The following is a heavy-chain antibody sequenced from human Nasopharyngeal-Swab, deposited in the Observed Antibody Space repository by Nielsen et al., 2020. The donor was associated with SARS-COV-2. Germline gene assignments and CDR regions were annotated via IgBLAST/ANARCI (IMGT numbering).Heavy chain of an antibody. CDR3: AKEGATGWFDP. CDR2: INHTGST. J-gene: IGHJ5*02. CDR1: GGSMSDYS. V-gene: IGHV4-34*01. Sequence: SETLSLTCAVFGGSMSDYSWSWIRQPPGKGLEWIGEINHTGSTDYSPSLRSRVSASVDTSKNQFSLRLTSVTAADTAVYYCAKEGATGWFDPWGQGTLVTVSS.